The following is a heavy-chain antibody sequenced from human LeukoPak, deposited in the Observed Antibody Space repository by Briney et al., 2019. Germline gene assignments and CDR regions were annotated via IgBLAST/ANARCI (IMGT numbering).Heavy chain of an antibody. V-gene: IGHV4-59*01. D-gene: IGHD1-26*01. CDR2: IYYSGST. Sequence: SETLCLTCTVSGGSISNYYWNWIRQPPGKGLEWIGNIYYSGSTNYNPSLKSRVTISVDASRNQLSLKLRSVTAADTAVYYCAGAWDPLDYWGQGTLVTVSS. CDR1: GGSISNYY. CDR3: AGAWDPLDY. J-gene: IGHJ4*02.